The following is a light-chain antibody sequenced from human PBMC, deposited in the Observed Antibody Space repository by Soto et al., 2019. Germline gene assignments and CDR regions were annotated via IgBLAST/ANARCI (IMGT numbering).Light chain of an antibody. CDR1: QGISSW. CDR2: DAS. J-gene: IGKJ4*02. V-gene: IGKV1D-12*01. CDR3: RHANSFPLT. Sequence: DIQLTQSPSSVSASVGDRVTITCRASQGISSWLAWYQQKLGKAPNLLIYDASTLQSGVPSRFSCSGSGTDFTLTIGRLQPEDFATYYFRHANSFPLTIGGGTKVDI.